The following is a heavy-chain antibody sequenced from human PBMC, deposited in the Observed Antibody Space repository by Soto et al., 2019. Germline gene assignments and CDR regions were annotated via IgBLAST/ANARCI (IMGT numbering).Heavy chain of an antibody. V-gene: IGHV4-30-4*01. CDR2: IYYSGST. CDR3: ARVGGINWFDP. J-gene: IGHJ5*02. Sequence: SETLSLTCTVSGGSISSGDYYWSWIRQPPGKGLEWIGYIYYSGSTYYNPSLKSRVTISVDTSKNQFSLKLSSVTAADTAVYYYARVGGINWFDPWGQGTLVTVSS. D-gene: IGHD3-16*01. CDR1: GGSISSGDYY.